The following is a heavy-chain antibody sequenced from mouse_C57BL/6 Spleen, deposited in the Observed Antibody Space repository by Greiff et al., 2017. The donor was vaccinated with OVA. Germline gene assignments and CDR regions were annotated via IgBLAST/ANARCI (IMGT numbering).Heavy chain of an antibody. CDR2: IDPENGDT. CDR3: THDYGSSYGDWYFDV. V-gene: IGHV14-4*01. J-gene: IGHJ1*03. D-gene: IGHD1-1*01. CDR1: GFNIKDDY. Sequence: VQLQQSGAELVRPGASVKLSCTASGFNIKDDYMHWVKQRPEQGLEWIGWIDPENGDTEYASKFQGKATITADTSSNTAYLQLSSLTSEDTAVYYCTHDYGSSYGDWYFDVWGTGTTVTVSS.